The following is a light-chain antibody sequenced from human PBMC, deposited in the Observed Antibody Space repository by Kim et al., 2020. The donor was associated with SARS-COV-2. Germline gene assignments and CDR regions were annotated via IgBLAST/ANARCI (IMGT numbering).Light chain of an antibody. CDR3: QQCKGAPWT. CDR1: QGISNY. CDR2: AAS. J-gene: IGKJ1*01. V-gene: IGKV1-27*01. Sequence: DIQMTQSPSSLSASVGDRVTITCRASQGISNYLAWYQQKPGKVPKLLIYAASALRSGVPSRFSGSGSGTDFTLTITSLQPEDVAVYYCQQCKGAPWTFGHGTKVDIK.